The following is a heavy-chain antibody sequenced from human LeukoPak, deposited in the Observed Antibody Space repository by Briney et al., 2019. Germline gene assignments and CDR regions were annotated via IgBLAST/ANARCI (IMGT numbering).Heavy chain of an antibody. CDR2: IHYSGST. CDR1: GGSVSSGDYY. J-gene: IGHJ3*02. CDR3: AMNDI. Sequence: SETLSLTCTVSGGSVSSGDYYWSWIRQPPGKGLEWIGYIHYSGSTNYNPSLKSRVTTSVNTSKNECSLKRTSVTAADTAVYYCAMNDIWGQGTRVTVSS. V-gene: IGHV4-61*08.